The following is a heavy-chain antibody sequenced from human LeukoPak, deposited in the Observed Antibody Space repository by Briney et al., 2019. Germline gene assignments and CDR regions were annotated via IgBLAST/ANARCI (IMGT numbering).Heavy chain of an antibody. Sequence: GGSLRLSCAASGFTFCSYSMNWVRQAPGKGLEWVSSISSSSSYIYYADSVKGRFTISRDNAKTSLYLQMNSLRAEDTAVYYCAVTRGYSGYDSAGYWGQGTLVTVSS. J-gene: IGHJ4*02. D-gene: IGHD5-12*01. CDR3: AVTRGYSGYDSAGY. CDR2: ISSSSSYI. CDR1: GFTFCSYS. V-gene: IGHV3-21*01.